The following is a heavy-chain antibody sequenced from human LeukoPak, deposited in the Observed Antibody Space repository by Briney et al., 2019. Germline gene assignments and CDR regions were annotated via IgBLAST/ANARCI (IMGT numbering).Heavy chain of an antibody. J-gene: IGHJ5*02. V-gene: IGHV4-30-2*01. Sequence: SQTLSLTCTVYGDFINSDYYFWSWIRQPPGRGLEWIGYIFHTGSTYYNPSLKSRVTISIARAKNQLSWKFRSVTAADPAVYYCARDPGSGWSRLSPFDPWGQGTLVTVSS. D-gene: IGHD6-19*01. CDR1: GDFINSDYYF. CDR3: ARDPGSGWSRLSPFDP. CDR2: IFHTGST.